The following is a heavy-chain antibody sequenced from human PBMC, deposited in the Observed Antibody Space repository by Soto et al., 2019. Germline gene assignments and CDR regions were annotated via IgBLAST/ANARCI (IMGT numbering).Heavy chain of an antibody. CDR3: ASGGRYPLDP. Sequence: ALLKVACKASCYTFTSYGISWVRQAPGQGLEWMGWISAYNGNTNYAQKLQGRVTMTTDTSTSTAYMELRSLRSDDTAVYYCASGGRYPLDPWGQGTLVTVSS. J-gene: IGHJ5*02. V-gene: IGHV1-18*01. CDR2: ISAYNGNT. D-gene: IGHD1-26*01. CDR1: CYTFTSYG.